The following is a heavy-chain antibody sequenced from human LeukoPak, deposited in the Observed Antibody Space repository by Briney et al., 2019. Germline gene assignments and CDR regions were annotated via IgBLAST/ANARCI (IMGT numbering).Heavy chain of an antibody. CDR3: ARDPQHMNWFDP. Sequence: ASVKVSCKASGYTFTSYDINWVRQATGQGLEWMGWMNPNSGNTGYAQKFQGRVTMTRNTSISTAYMELSSLRSEDTAVYYCARDPQHMNWFDPWGQGTLVTVSS. CDR2: MNPNSGNT. V-gene: IGHV1-8*01. CDR1: GYTFTSYD. J-gene: IGHJ5*02.